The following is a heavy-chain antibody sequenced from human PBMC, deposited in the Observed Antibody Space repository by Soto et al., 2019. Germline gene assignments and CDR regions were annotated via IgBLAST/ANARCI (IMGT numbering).Heavy chain of an antibody. V-gene: IGHV4-59*01. D-gene: IGHD6-13*01. Sequence: SETLSLTCTVSGGSISSYYWSWIRQPPGKGLEWIGYIYYSGSTNYNPSLKSRVTISVDTSKNQFSLKLSSVTAADTAVYYCARQAAAAPIDYWGQGTLVTVSS. CDR1: GGSISSYY. J-gene: IGHJ4*02. CDR2: IYYSGST. CDR3: ARQAAAAPIDY.